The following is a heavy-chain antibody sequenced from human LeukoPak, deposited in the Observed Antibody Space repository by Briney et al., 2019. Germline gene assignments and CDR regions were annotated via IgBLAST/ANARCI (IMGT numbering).Heavy chain of an antibody. J-gene: IGHJ4*02. CDR1: GGSISSYY. CDR3: ARDTYYYGSGSLLFDY. D-gene: IGHD3-10*01. Sequence: SETLSLTCTGSGGSISSYYWSWIRQPPGKGLEWIGYIYYSGSTNYNPSLKSRVTMSVDTSKNQFSLKLSSVTAADTAVYYCARDTYYYGSGSLLFDYWGQGTLVTVSS. CDR2: IYYSGST. V-gene: IGHV4-59*12.